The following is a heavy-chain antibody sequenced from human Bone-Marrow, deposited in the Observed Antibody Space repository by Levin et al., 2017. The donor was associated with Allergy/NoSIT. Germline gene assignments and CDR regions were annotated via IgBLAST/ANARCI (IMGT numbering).Heavy chain of an antibody. CDR3: VSTVEFCSAGACYSFIYYYGMDV. V-gene: IGHV3-7*01. CDR1: GFTFSNYW. Sequence: GESLKISCAASGFTFSNYWRSWVRQAPGKGLEWVANINQDGSEKNYVDSVKGRFTISRDNAKNSLYLQMNSLRADDSAVYYCVSTVEFCSAGACYSFIYYYGMDVWGQGTTVTVSS. D-gene: IGHD2-15*01. J-gene: IGHJ6*02. CDR2: INQDGSEK.